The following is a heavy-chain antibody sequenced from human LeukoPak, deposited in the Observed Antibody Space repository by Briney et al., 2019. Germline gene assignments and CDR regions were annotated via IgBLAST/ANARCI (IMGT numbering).Heavy chain of an antibody. D-gene: IGHD2-2*01. CDR3: ARDGVNIVAVPAAEVNSFDP. J-gene: IGHJ5*02. Sequence: SETLSLTCAVSGYSISSGYYWGWIRQPPGKGLEWIGSIYHSGSTYYNPSLKSRVTISVDTSKNQFSLKLSSVTAADTAVYYCARDGVNIVAVPAAEVNSFDPWGQGTLVTVSS. CDR1: GYSISSGYY. CDR2: IYHSGST. V-gene: IGHV4-38-2*02.